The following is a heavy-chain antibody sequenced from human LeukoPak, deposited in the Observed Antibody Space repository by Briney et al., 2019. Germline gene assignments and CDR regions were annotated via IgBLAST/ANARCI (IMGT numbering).Heavy chain of an antibody. CDR2: IYYSGST. Sequence: SETLSLTCTVSGGSISSNSYYWGWIRQPPGKGLEWIGSIYYSGSTYYNPSLKSRVTISVDTSKNQFSLKLSSVTAADTAVYYCARRRRIAVTLYYFDYWGQGTLVTVSS. D-gene: IGHD6-19*01. CDR1: GGSISSNSYY. J-gene: IGHJ4*02. CDR3: ARRRRIAVTLYYFDY. V-gene: IGHV4-39*01.